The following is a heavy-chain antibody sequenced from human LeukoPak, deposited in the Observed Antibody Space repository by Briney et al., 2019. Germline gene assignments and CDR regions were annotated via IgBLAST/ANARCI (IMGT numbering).Heavy chain of an antibody. CDR2: ISASGGST. D-gene: IGHD1-26*01. J-gene: IGHJ4*02. CDR3: AKGQRWESPHYLDS. Sequence: GGSLRLSCAASGFTFSSSAMSWVRQVPGKGLEWVSGISASGGSTSYADSVRGRFIISRDNSKNTLYVQMNSLRDGDTAVYYCAKGQRWESPHYLDSWGQGTLVTVSS. V-gene: IGHV3-23*01. CDR1: GFTFSSSA.